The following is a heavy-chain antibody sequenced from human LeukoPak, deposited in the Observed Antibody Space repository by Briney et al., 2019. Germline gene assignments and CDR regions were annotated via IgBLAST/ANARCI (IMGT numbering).Heavy chain of an antibody. CDR3: ARDLKYTYGFDY. V-gene: IGHV4-59*01. J-gene: IGHJ4*02. CDR2: IYYNGNSGTT. CDR1: GGSISSYY. D-gene: IGHD5-18*01. Sequence: PSETLSPTCTVSGGSISSYYWNWIRQSPGKGLEWIGYIYYNGNSGTTNYNPSLRSRVTISVDTSKNQVSLKLTSVTAADTAVYYCARDLKYTYGFDYWGQGTLVTVSS.